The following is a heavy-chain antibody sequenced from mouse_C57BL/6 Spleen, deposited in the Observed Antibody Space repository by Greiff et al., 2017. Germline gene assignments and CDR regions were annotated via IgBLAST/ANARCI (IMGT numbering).Heavy chain of an antibody. Sequence: VQLQQSGAELVRPGASVTLSCKASGYTFTDYEMHWVKQTPVHGLEWIGAIDPETGGTAYNQKFKGKAILTADKSSSTAYMELRSLTSEDSAVYYCTRKEDTTVVAFDYWGQGTTLTVSS. J-gene: IGHJ2*01. CDR1: GYTFTDYE. CDR3: TRKEDTTVVAFDY. D-gene: IGHD1-1*01. CDR2: IDPETGGT. V-gene: IGHV1-15*01.